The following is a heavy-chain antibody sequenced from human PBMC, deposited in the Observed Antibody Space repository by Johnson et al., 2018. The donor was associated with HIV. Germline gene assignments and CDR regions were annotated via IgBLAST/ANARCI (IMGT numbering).Heavy chain of an antibody. J-gene: IGHJ3*02. Sequence: VQLVESGGGLVQPGGSLRLSCAASGFTFSSYAMSWVRQAPGKGLEWLSAISGSGGSTYYADSVKGRFTISRENAKNSLYLQMHSLRAGDTAVYYCARVGAFGDGISLGAFDIWGQGTMVTVSS. CDR1: GFTFSSYA. CDR2: ISGSGGST. D-gene: IGHD3-10*01. CDR3: ARVGAFGDGISLGAFDI. V-gene: IGHV3-23*04.